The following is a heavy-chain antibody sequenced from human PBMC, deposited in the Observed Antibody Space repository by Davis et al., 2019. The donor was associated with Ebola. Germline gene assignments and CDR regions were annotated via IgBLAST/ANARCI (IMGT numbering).Heavy chain of an antibody. Sequence: GGSLRLSCTASGFTFSRYWMSWVRQAPGKGLEWVANIKQDGSEKDYVDSVKGRFTISRDNAKNSLYLQMNGLRAEDTAVYYCAREYGRGWSSFYYYIDVWGIGTTVTVSS. D-gene: IGHD3-10*01. V-gene: IGHV3-7*01. J-gene: IGHJ6*03. CDR1: GFTFSRYW. CDR3: AREYGRGWSSFYYYIDV. CDR2: IKQDGSEK.